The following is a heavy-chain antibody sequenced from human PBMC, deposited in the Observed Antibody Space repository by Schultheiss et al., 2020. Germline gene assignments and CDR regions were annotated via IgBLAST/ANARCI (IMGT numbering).Heavy chain of an antibody. J-gene: IGHJ4*02. CDR3: VKGERYSSNWYTY. Sequence: WGSLRLSCSASGFIFVNYAMHWVRQAPGKGLEYVSSISGNGEHKYYADTVKGRFTISRDSSKSTLYLQMSSLRAEDTAVYYCVKGERYSSNWYTYWGQGTLVTVSS. CDR1: GFIFVNYA. CDR2: ISGNGEHK. D-gene: IGHD6-13*01. V-gene: IGHV3-64D*06.